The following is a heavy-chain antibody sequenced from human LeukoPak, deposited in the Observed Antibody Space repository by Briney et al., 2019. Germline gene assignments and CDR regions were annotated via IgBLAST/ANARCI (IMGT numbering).Heavy chain of an antibody. CDR3: ARLMGSKVGAASGYFDY. V-gene: IGHV5-51*01. J-gene: IGHJ4*02. D-gene: IGHD1-26*01. Sequence: GESLKISCKGSGYRFTSYWIGWVRQMPGKGLEWMGIIYPGDSDTRYSPSFQGQVTISADKSISTAYLQWSSLKASDTAMYYCARLMGSKVGAASGYFDYWGQGTLVTVSS. CDR1: GYRFTSYW. CDR2: IYPGDSDT.